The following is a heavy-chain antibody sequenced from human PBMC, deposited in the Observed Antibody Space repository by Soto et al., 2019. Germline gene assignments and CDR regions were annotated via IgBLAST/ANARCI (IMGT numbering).Heavy chain of an antibody. J-gene: IGHJ3*02. CDR1: GGSISNSDYY. D-gene: IGHD3-9*01. Sequence: SETLSLTCTVSGGSISNSDYYWAWIRQPPGKGLEWIGTIYYRGSTYYNPSLRSRVTMPVDTSKNQFSLKLTSVTAADTAVYYCASAVLRYFDWLRIGYAFDIWGQGTMVTVSS. CDR3: ASAVLRYFDWLRIGYAFDI. V-gene: IGHV4-39*01. CDR2: IYYRGST.